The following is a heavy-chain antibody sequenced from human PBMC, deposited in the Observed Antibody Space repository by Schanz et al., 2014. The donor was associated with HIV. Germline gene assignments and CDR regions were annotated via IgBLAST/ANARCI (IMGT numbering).Heavy chain of an antibody. CDR3: ASGRRSGIGWRMDV. Sequence: QVQLVQSGAEVKKSGSSVKVSCKASGGTIRNLGITWVRQAPGQGLEWMGVINIMLGRTNYAQKFQGRVSMTADQSTSTAYMEVSSLRSDDTAVYYCASGRRSGIGWRMDVWGQGTTVSVSS. V-gene: IGHV1-69*01. CDR1: GGTIRNLG. J-gene: IGHJ6*02. CDR2: INIMLGRT. D-gene: IGHD6-19*01.